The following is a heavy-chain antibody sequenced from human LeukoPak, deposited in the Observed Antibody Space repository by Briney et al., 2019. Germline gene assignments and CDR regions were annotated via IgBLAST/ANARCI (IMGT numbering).Heavy chain of an antibody. Sequence: VASVKVSCKASGYTFTSNDIHWVRQASGQGLEWMGWMNPNSGNAAYAPRFQGRVTMTRNTSISTAYMELSSLTSDDAAVYYCARRVVAPAGVSFDPWGQGTLVTVSS. CDR2: MNPNSGNA. D-gene: IGHD6-13*01. V-gene: IGHV1-8*01. J-gene: IGHJ5*02. CDR1: GYTFTSND. CDR3: ARRVVAPAGVSFDP.